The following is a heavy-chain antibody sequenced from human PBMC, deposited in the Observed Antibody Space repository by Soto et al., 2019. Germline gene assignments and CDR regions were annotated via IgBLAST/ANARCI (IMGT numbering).Heavy chain of an antibody. V-gene: IGHV3-23*01. J-gene: IGHJ6*02. D-gene: IGHD2-15*01. Sequence: GGSLRLSCAASGFTFSSYAMSWVRQAPGKGLEWVSAISGSGGSTYYADSVKGRFTISRDNSKNTLYLQMNSLRAEDTAVYYCAMGGGPSYYYYGMDVWGQGTTVTVSS. CDR3: AMGGGPSYYYYGMDV. CDR1: GFTFSSYA. CDR2: ISGSGGST.